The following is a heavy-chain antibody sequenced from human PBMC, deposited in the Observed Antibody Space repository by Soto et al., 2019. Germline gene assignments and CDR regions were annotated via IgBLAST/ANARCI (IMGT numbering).Heavy chain of an antibody. CDR3: AIDRATGAPFDF. CDR1: GDSISSGDFY. CDR2: IYYSGLT. D-gene: IGHD1-1*01. Sequence: QVQLLESGPGLVKPSQTLSLTCTVSGDSISSGDFYWSWIRQHQGKGLEWIGYIYYSGLTYYNPSLKSRLSISLDTSKNQFFLNLSSVTVADTAVYFCAIDRATGAPFDFWGQGALVTVSA. V-gene: IGHV4-31*03. J-gene: IGHJ4*02.